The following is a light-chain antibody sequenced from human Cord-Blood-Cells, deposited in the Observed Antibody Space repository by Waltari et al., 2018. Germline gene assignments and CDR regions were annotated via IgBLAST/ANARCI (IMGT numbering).Light chain of an antibody. J-gene: IGLJ3*02. CDR1: SSDVGSYNL. V-gene: IGLV2-23*01. CDR2: EGS. Sequence: QSALTQPAPVSGSPAQSITIPCTGTSSDVGSYNLVSWYQQHPGKAPKLMIYEGSKRPSGVSNRFSGSKSGNTASLTISGLQAEDEADYYCCSYAGSSTWVFGGGTKLTVL. CDR3: CSYAGSSTWV.